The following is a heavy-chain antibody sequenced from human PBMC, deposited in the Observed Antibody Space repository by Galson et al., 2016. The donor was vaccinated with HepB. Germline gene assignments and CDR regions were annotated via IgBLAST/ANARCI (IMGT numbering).Heavy chain of an antibody. CDR1: GYNFPMYW. D-gene: IGHD3-16*01. CDR2: IYPGPSDT. CDR3: ARQAPYTGGYFDS. J-gene: IGHJ4*02. Sequence: QSGAEVKKPRESLTISCKTSGYNFPMYWISWVRQMPGEGLEWMGVIYPGPSDTIYSPSFQGQVTTSADKTMNTVFLHWSNLKVSDSGVYFRARQAPYTGGYFDSWGQGALVTVSS. V-gene: IGHV5-51*01.